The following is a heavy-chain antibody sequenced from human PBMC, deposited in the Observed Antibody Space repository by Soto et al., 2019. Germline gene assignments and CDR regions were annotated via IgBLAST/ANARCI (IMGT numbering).Heavy chain of an antibody. CDR1: GFTFSGSA. CDR3: TTDIVVVVAATPSDYMDV. Sequence: GGSLRLSCAASGFTFSGSAMHWVRQASGKGLEWVGRIRSKANSYATAYAASVKGRFTISRDDSKNTAYLQMNSLKTEDTAVYYCTTDIVVVVAATPSDYMDVWGKGTTVTVSS. V-gene: IGHV3-73*01. D-gene: IGHD2-15*01. CDR2: IRSKANSYAT. J-gene: IGHJ6*03.